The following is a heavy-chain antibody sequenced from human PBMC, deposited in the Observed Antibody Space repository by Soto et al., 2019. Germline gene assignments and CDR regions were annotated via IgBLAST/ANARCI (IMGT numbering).Heavy chain of an antibody. V-gene: IGHV4-31*03. Sequence: TLSLTCTVYGRSTSRGGYCWSWIRQQPGKGLEWIGYIYYSGSTYYNPSLKSRVTISVDTSKNQFSLKLSSVTAADTALCYCARVLGQQLPTNWFNHWGQGTLVTVSS. CDR3: ARVLGQQLPTNWFNH. J-gene: IGHJ5*02. CDR2: IYYSGST. CDR1: GRSTSRGGYC. D-gene: IGHD6-13*01.